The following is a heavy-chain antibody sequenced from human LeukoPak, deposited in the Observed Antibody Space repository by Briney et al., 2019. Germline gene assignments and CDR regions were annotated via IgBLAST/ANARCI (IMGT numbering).Heavy chain of an antibody. D-gene: IGHD3-22*01. Sequence: ASVKVSCKASGCTFTGYYMHWVRQAPGQGLEWMGWINPNSGGTNYAQEFQGRVTMTRDTSISTAYMELSRLRSDDTAVYYCARGYYDSSVVYYFDYWGQGTLVTVSS. CDR1: GCTFTGYY. V-gene: IGHV1-2*02. J-gene: IGHJ4*02. CDR3: ARGYYDSSVVYYFDY. CDR2: INPNSGGT.